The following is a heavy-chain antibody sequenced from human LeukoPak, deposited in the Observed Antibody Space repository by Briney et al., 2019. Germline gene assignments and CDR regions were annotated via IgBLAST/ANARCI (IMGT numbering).Heavy chain of an antibody. Sequence: ASLKVSCKASGYTFTDYYMHWVRQPPGLGLEWMGSINPNSGDANYAQNFLGRVTMTTDTSINTAYMDLSSLRSDDTAIYFCARDGTTVVGATIPFDYWGQGTLVTVSS. CDR2: INPNSGDA. CDR3: ARDGTTVVGATIPFDY. J-gene: IGHJ4*02. V-gene: IGHV1-2*02. CDR1: GYTFTDYY. D-gene: IGHD1-26*01.